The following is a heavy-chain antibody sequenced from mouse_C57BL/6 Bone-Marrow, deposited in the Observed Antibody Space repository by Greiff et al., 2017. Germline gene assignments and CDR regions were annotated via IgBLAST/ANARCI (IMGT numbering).Heavy chain of an antibody. Sequence: EVKLVESGGGLVKPGGSLKLSCAASGFTFSSYAMSWVRQTPEKRLEWVATISDGGSYTYYPDNVKGRFTISRDNAKNNLYLQMSHLKSEDTAMYYCARGYYYGSSWYFDVWGTGTTVTVSS. CDR1: GFTFSSYA. CDR2: ISDGGSYT. J-gene: IGHJ1*03. V-gene: IGHV5-4*03. CDR3: ARGYYYGSSWYFDV. D-gene: IGHD1-1*01.